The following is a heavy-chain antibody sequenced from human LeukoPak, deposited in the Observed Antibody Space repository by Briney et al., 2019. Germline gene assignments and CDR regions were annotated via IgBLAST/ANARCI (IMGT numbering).Heavy chain of an antibody. CDR1: GGTFSSYA. Sequence: ASVKVSCKASGGTFSSYAISWVRQAPGQGLGWMGGIIPIFGTANYAQKFQGRVTITADKSTSTAYMELSSLRSEDTAVYYCARDGDYGDYVPYYWGQGTLVTVSS. CDR3: ARDGDYGDYVPYY. CDR2: IIPIFGTA. V-gene: IGHV1-69*06. J-gene: IGHJ4*02. D-gene: IGHD4-17*01.